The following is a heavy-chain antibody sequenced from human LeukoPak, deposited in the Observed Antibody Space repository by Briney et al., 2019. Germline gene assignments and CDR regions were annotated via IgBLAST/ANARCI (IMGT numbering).Heavy chain of an antibody. V-gene: IGHV3-66*01. J-gene: IGHJ4*02. CDR2: IYDDGST. Sequence: GGSLILTCAVSGYIVSDKYMSWVRQAPEKGLEWVSVIYDDGSTYYSDSVKGRFTISRDNSKNTLYLQMNSLRAEDTAVYYCAIGHYSRRLGGQGTLVTVSS. D-gene: IGHD6-13*01. CDR1: GYIVSDKY. CDR3: AIGHYSRRL.